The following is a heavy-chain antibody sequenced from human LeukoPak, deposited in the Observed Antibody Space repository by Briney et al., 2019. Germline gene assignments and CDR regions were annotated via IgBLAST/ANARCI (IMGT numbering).Heavy chain of an antibody. CDR3: ARDPGSGSYHYYFDC. V-gene: IGHV3-64*01. Sequence: PGVPLRLSCAASGFTFNSYAMHCVRHAPGKGREYVSAISSNGGSTYYANSVKGRFTISRDNSKNTLYLQMGSLRAEDMAVYYCARDPGSGSYHYYFDCWGQGTLVTVSS. CDR2: ISSNGGST. D-gene: IGHD1-26*01. J-gene: IGHJ4*02. CDR1: GFTFNSYA.